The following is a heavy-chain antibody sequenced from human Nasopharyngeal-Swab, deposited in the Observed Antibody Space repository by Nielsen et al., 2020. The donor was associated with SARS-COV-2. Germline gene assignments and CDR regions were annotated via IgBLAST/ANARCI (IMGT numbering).Heavy chain of an antibody. V-gene: IGHV3-74*01. CDR2: INSDGSST. CDR3: ARASSLYSNYFGY. J-gene: IGHJ4*02. D-gene: IGHD4-11*01. CDR1: GFTFSSYW. Sequence: GESLKISCAASGFTFSSYWMHWVRQAPGKGLVWVSRINSDGSSTSYADSVKGRFTTSRDNAKNTLYLQMNSLRAEDTAVYYCARASSLYSNYFGYWGQGTLVTVSS.